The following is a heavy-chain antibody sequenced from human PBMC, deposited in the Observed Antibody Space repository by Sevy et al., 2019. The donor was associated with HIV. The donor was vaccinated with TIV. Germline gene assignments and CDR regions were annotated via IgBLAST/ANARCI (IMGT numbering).Heavy chain of an antibody. Sequence: GGSLRLSCAASGFTFSSYGMHWVRQAPGKGLEWVAVIWYDGSNKYYALSVKGRFTISRDNSKNTLYLQMNSLRAEDTAVYYCARDYCSSTSCLGGVDYYYGMDVWGQGTTVTVSS. J-gene: IGHJ6*02. CDR3: ARDYCSSTSCLGGVDYYYGMDV. D-gene: IGHD2-2*01. CDR2: IWYDGSNK. CDR1: GFTFSSYG. V-gene: IGHV3-33*01.